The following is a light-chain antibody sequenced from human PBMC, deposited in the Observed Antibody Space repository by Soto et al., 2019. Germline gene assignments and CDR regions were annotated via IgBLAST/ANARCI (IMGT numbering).Light chain of an antibody. J-gene: IGKJ1*01. Sequence: AIQMTQSPSSLSASVGDRVTITCRASQDIRNELGWYQQKPGKAPKLLIYAASHLESGVPSRFSGSGSGTDFSLTISSLQAEDFATYYCLQDNNYPWTFGQGTKVDNK. CDR3: LQDNNYPWT. CDR1: QDIRNE. CDR2: AAS. V-gene: IGKV1-6*01.